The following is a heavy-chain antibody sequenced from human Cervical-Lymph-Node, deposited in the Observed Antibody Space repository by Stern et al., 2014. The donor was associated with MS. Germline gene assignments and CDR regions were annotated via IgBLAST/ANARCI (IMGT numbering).Heavy chain of an antibody. V-gene: IGHV5-51*03. D-gene: IGHD3-10*01. Sequence: VQLVQSGAEVKKPGESLRISCKGSGYGFTDYWIGWGRQVPGRGLEGSGTISPGNSDPRFSPPSQGQAPTPADQSIPPADLQGRSWKAPDAAIYYCARKTGGFDRWGQGTLVTVSS. CDR3: ARKTGGFDR. CDR2: ISPGNSDP. CDR1: GYGFTDYW. J-gene: IGHJ4*02.